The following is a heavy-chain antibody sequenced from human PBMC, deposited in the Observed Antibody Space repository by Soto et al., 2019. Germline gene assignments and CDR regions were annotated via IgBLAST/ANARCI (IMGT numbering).Heavy chain of an antibody. CDR3: ARVNRGAFDH. J-gene: IGHJ4*02. V-gene: IGHV4-59*01. CDR1: GGSIHDYY. CDR2: IFYTGST. Sequence: QVQLQESGPGLVKPSQTLSLTCTVSGGSIHDYYWVWIRQPPGKGLEWIGSIFYTGSTDYNPYLKSRVTLSLATSKNQFSLTLSSVTAADTAVYYCARVNRGAFDHWGQGALVTVSS.